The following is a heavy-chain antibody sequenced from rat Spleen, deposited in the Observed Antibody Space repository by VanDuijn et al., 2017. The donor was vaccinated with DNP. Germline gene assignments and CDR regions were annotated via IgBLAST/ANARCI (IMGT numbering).Heavy chain of an antibody. CDR1: GFTFSTYW. J-gene: IGHJ4*01. CDR2: INPDGSNT. CDR3: TKNLQWYAMDV. V-gene: IGHV5-58*01. Sequence: EVQLVETGGDLVPPGRSLKLSCVASGFTFSTYWMFWIRQAPGKGLEWVASINPDGSNTYCQDSVKGRCTISRDNAENTVYLEMNSLRSEETATYYFTKNLQWYAMDVWGQVTSVTVSS. D-gene: IGHD1-1*01.